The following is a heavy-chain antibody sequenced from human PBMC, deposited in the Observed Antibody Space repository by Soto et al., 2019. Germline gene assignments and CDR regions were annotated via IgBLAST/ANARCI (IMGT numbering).Heavy chain of an antibody. CDR1: GYTFTSYG. J-gene: IGHJ6*02. V-gene: IGHV1-18*01. D-gene: IGHD2-8*01. CDR2: ISASNGNT. Sequence: GDPVKVSCKASGYTFTSYGFSWVRQAPGQGLEWMGWISASNGNTNYAQKLQGRVTMTTDTSTGTAYMELRSLRSDDTATYYCARDSVRYCRDVVCYPGYYDFAMDAWDQGTTVTV. CDR3: ARDSVRYCRDVVCYPGYYDFAMDA.